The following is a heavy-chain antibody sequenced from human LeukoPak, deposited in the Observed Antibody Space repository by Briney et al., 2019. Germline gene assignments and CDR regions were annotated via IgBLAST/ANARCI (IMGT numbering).Heavy chain of an antibody. Sequence: PGGSLRLSCAASGFAVSSNYMSWVRQAPGKGLEWVSVIYSGGSTYYADSVKGRFTISRDNAKNSLYLQMNSLRAEDTAVYYCARVGSMGDFDYWGQGTLVTVSS. V-gene: IGHV3-53*01. CDR1: GFAVSSNY. D-gene: IGHD2/OR15-2a*01. CDR3: ARVGSMGDFDY. CDR2: IYSGGST. J-gene: IGHJ4*02.